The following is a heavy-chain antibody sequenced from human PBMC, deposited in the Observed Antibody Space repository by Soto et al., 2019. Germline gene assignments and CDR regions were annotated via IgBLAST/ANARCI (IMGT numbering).Heavy chain of an antibody. V-gene: IGHV3-64*01. CDR3: ARRARPDFYYMDG. CDR1: GCTLSGYA. J-gene: IGHJ6*03. Sequence: EVQLAESGGGLAQPGGCLRLSCAAAGCTLSGYAMDWVRQAPGKGLEYVSGISSNGVGTYYANSVQGRFTISRDNSKNTVYLQMGSLRPEDMAVYYCARRARPDFYYMDGWGKGTTVTVSS. CDR2: ISSNGVGT. D-gene: IGHD6-6*01.